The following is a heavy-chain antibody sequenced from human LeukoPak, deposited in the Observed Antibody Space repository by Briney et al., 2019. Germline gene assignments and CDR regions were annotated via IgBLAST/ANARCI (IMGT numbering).Heavy chain of an antibody. Sequence: ASVKVSCKASGGTFSSYAISWVRQAPGQGLEWMGRIIPIFGTANCAQKFQGRVTITTDESTSTAYMELSSLRSEDTAVYYCAKDRVDINYDIWKDYYMGVWGKGTTVTVSS. J-gene: IGHJ6*03. CDR1: GGTFSSYA. D-gene: IGHD3-3*01. V-gene: IGHV1-69*05. CDR2: IIPIFGTA. CDR3: AKDRVDINYDIWKDYYMGV.